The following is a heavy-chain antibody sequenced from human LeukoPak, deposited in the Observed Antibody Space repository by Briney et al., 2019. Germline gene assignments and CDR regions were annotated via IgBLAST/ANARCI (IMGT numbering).Heavy chain of an antibody. CDR3: ARGDYFGSGSFYFDY. CDR2: IYSGGYT. Sequence: PGGSLRLSCAASGFTVSSNYMSWVRQAPGKGLEWVSVIYSGGYTCYADSVKGRFTISRDSSKNTLYLQMNSLRAEDTAMYYCARGDYFGSGSFYFDYWGQGTLVTVSS. V-gene: IGHV3-53*01. J-gene: IGHJ4*02. D-gene: IGHD3-10*01. CDR1: GFTVSSNY.